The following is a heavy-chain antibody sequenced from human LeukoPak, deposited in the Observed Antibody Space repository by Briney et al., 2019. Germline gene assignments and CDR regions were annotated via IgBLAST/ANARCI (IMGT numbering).Heavy chain of an antibody. CDR1: GSSISTDRYY. V-gene: IGHV4-61*02. J-gene: IGHJ4*02. D-gene: IGHD4-17*01. Sequence: SETLSLTCTVSGSSISTDRYYWSWIRQPAGKGLEWIGRIYPSGSTNYSPSLKSRVTMSVDTSKNQFSLTLNSVTAADTAVYYCARAYGYGQTYFDYWGQGTRVTVSS. CDR2: IYPSGST. CDR3: ARAYGYGQTYFDY.